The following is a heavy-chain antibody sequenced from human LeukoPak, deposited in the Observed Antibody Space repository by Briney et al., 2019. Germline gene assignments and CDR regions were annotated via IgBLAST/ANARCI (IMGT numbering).Heavy chain of an antibody. Sequence: PSETLSLTCTVSGSIRSYYWSWIRQPPGKGLDWIGYIYTSGSTNYNPSLKSRVTISVDTSKNQFSLDLSSVTAADTAVYYCARQKCTSTSCLTKNAFDIWGQGTMVTVSS. D-gene: IGHD2-2*01. CDR1: GSIRSYY. CDR2: IYTSGST. CDR3: ARQKCTSTSCLTKNAFDI. V-gene: IGHV4-4*09. J-gene: IGHJ3*02.